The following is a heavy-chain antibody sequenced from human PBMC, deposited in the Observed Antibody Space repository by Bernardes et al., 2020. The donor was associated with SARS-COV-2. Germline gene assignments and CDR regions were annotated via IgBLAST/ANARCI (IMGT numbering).Heavy chain of an antibody. J-gene: IGHJ4*02. Sequence: GGSLRLSCAASGFTFSTYALHSVRQAPGTGLEWLAVMSYDGSNKFYTDSVKGRFTISRDNSKNTLYLQMNSLRAEDTAVYYCAREVASTGVWFDYWGQGTLVTVSS. CDR2: MSYDGSNK. D-gene: IGHD3-16*01. V-gene: IGHV3-30-3*01. CDR1: GFTFSTYA. CDR3: AREVASTGVWFDY.